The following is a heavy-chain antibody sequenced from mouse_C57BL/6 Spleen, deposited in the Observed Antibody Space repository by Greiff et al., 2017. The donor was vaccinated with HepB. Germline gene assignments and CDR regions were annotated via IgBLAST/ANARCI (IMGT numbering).Heavy chain of an antibody. CDR3: TKASITTVVAPFDY. CDR2: IDPENGDT. CDR1: GFNIKDDY. J-gene: IGHJ2*01. V-gene: IGHV14-4*01. Sequence: VQLQQSGAELVRPGASVKLSCTASGFNIKDDYMHWVKQRPEQGLEWIGLIDPENGDTEYASKFQGKATITADTSSNTAYLQLSSLTSEDTSVYYCTKASITTVVAPFDYWGQGTTLTVSS. D-gene: IGHD1-1*01.